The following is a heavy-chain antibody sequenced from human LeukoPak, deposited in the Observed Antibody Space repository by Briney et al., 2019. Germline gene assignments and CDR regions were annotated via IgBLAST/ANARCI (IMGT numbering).Heavy chain of an antibody. CDR1: GGSISNYY. CDR3: ARGNDFYGSGRQSYFDP. Sequence: SETLSLTCSVSGGSISNYYWTWIRQSLEKGVEWIGYIQSIGGTNYNPSLKSRVTISVDTSKNQFSLRLTSVTAADTAFYYCARGNDFYGSGRQSYFDPWGQGTLVIVSS. J-gene: IGHJ5*02. V-gene: IGHV4-59*01. CDR2: IQSIGGT. D-gene: IGHD3-10*01.